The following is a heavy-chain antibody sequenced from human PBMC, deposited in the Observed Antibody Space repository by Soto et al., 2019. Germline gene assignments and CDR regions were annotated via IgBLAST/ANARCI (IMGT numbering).Heavy chain of an antibody. CDR3: ASGGSMGRGVITLDY. Sequence: QVALVQSGAEVKKPGASVKVSCKASGYAFINYGFAWVRQAPGQGLEGMVWISAVNGNTYSAQNLQGRFTMAVDGTTRSAYKDLRSRTSDDRAVHYWASGGSMGRGVITLDYWGQGVLLSVA. CDR2: ISAVNGNT. D-gene: IGHD3-10*01. CDR1: GYAFINYG. J-gene: IGHJ4*02. V-gene: IGHV1-18*01.